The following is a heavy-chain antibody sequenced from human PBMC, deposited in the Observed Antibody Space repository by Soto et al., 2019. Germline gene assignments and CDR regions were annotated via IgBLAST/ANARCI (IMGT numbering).Heavy chain of an antibody. CDR2: ISFDGRDI. CDR1: GFTFSSFA. CDR3: AKESLDYFSSGRCYAPAFDH. D-gene: IGHD3-10*01. J-gene: IGHJ4*02. V-gene: IGHV3-30*18. Sequence: QVQLVESGGGVVHPGTSLRLSCVTSGFTFSSFAMDWVRQAPGKGLEWVAAISFDGRDISYRESVKGRFTISRDKFKNTVYLQMNSLRPEDTAVYYCAKESLDYFSSGRCYAPAFDHWGQGTMVTVYS.